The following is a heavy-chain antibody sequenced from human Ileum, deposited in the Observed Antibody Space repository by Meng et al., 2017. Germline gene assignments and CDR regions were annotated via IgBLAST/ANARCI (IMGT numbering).Heavy chain of an antibody. Sequence: QVQLVQSGSEVKKPGASVKVSCKASGYTFTTYGISWVRQAPGRGLEWMGWMNTDKGNTNYAQKFKGRVTMTRDTSTSTAYMELRSLRSDDTAVYYCEREGAYNGGDYWGQGTLVTVSS. J-gene: IGHJ4*02. D-gene: IGHD1-1*01. CDR3: EREGAYNGGDY. CDR2: MNTDKGNT. CDR1: GYTFTTYG. V-gene: IGHV1-18*01.